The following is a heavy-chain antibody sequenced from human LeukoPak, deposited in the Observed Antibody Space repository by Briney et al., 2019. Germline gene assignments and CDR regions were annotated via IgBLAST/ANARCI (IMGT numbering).Heavy chain of an antibody. J-gene: IGHJ4*02. Sequence: SETLSLTCNVSGGSISNYYWTWIRQPPGKGLEWIGYIYYSGSTNYNPSLKSRVTISVDTSKNQFSLKLSSVTAADTAVYYCARVSSGGYFDYWGQGTLVSVSS. CDR3: ARVSSGGYFDY. V-gene: IGHV4-59*12. CDR2: IYYSGST. CDR1: GGSISNYY. D-gene: IGHD3-16*01.